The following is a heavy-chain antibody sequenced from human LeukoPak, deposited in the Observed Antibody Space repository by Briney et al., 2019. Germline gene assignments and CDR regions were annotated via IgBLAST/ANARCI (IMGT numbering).Heavy chain of an antibody. J-gene: IGHJ4*02. CDR1: GYSFTRYW. Sequence: GESPKISCKGSGYSFTRYWIAWVRQMPGKGLEWMGIIYPGDSDTKYSPSFQGHVIFSADKSISTAYLEWSSLKASDTAMYYCASQGASGPLDYWGQGTLVTVSS. CDR3: ASQGASGPLDY. V-gene: IGHV5-51*01. CDR2: IYPGDSDT.